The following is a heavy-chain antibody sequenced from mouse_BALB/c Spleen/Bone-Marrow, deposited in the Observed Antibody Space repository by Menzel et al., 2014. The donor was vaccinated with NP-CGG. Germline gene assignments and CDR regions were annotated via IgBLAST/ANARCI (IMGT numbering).Heavy chain of an antibody. CDR2: ILPGSGTT. CDR3: ARLITTGGFAY. CDR1: GYTFXTYW. Sequence: VNVVDSGAELMRPGASVKISCKATGYTFXTYWIEWVKQRPGHGLEWIGEILPGSGTTNYNEKFKGKATFTADTSSNTAYMQLSSLTSEDSAVYYCARLITTGGFAYWGQGTLVTVSA. J-gene: IGHJ3*01. D-gene: IGHD2-4*01. V-gene: IGHV1-9*01.